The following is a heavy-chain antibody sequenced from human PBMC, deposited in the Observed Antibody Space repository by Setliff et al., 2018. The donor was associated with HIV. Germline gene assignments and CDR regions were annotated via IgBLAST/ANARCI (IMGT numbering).Heavy chain of an antibody. CDR2: IYYSGST. D-gene: IGHD5-12*01. V-gene: IGHV4-39*07. Sequence: SETLSLTCTVSGGSISNSSYYWGWIRQPPGKGLEWIGSIYYSGSTYYNPSLRSRVTISVDTSKNQFSLKLSSVTAADSAVYYCARIVATITCYDYWGQGTLVTVSS. CDR3: ARIVATITCYDY. CDR1: GGSISNSSYY. J-gene: IGHJ4*02.